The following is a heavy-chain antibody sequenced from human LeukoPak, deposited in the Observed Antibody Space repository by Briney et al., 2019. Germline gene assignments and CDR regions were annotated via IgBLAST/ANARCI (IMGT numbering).Heavy chain of an antibody. D-gene: IGHD5-24*01. CDR3: ARGLGEGYPDS. J-gene: IGHJ4*02. Sequence: PSETLSLSCPTPGGPVSDFYWTWMRQPPGKGPEWIAEVNHSRGTNYNPSLKSRVTISEDTSKHQFPLNLTSVTAADTAVYYCARGLGEGYPDSWGQGTLVTVSS. CDR2: VNHSRGT. V-gene: IGHV4-34*01. CDR1: GGPVSDFY.